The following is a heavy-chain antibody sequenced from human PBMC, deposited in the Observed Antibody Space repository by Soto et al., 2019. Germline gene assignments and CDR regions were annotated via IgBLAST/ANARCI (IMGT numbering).Heavy chain of an antibody. CDR1: GGTFSSYA. CDR2: IIPIFGTA. Sequence: QVQLVQSGAEVKKPGSSVKVSCKAAGGTFSSYAISWVRQSPGQLLEWMGGIIPIFGTANYEQKYQGRVTIKADTSTSTAYMRLSSLRSKDTAVYYCATFTCGGVIVNPTRKYGIDVWAQWPTVTVSS. D-gene: IGHD3-16*02. CDR3: ATFTCGGVIVNPTRKYGIDV. J-gene: IGHJ6*02. V-gene: IGHV1-69*06.